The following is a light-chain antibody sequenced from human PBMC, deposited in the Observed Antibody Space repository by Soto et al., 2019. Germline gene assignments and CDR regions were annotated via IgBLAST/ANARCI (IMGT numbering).Light chain of an antibody. Sequence: QSVLTQSPSASASLGDSVRLTCTLSSGHSNFAIAWHQQQPEKGPRYLMKVNSDGSHSKGDGIPDRFSGSSSGTERHLTISSLQSEDEADYYCHTWGTGTWVFGGGTKLTVL. CDR3: HTWGTGTWV. J-gene: IGLJ3*02. CDR2: VNSDGSH. CDR1: SGHSNFA. V-gene: IGLV4-69*01.